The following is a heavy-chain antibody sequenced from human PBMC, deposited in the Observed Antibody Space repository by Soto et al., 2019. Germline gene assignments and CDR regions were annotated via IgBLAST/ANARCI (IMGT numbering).Heavy chain of an antibody. V-gene: IGHV1-8*01. J-gene: IGHJ5*02. D-gene: IGHD2-2*01. CDR1: VYTFSIYV. CDR2: MNPNIGNT. Sequence: ASVKVSCKSSVYTFSIYVIHRGRKATGQGLEWMGWMNPNIGNTGYAQKFQGRVTMTADKSTSTAYMELSSLRSEDTAVYYCARAAGCSSTRCYVIGNWFDPWGQGTLVTVSS. CDR3: ARAAGCSSTRCYVIGNWFDP.